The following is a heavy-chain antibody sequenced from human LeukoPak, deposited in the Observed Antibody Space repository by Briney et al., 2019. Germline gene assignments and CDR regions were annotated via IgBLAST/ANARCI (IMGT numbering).Heavy chain of an antibody. D-gene: IGHD3-3*01. CDR2: INHSGST. J-gene: IGHJ5*02. Sequence: PSETLSLTCAVYGGSFSGYYWSWIRQPPGKGLEWIGEINHSGSTNYNPSLKSRVTISVDTSKNQFSLKLSSVTAADTAVYYCARGGDDFWSGGLNWSDPWGQGTLVTVSS. V-gene: IGHV4-34*01. CDR3: ARGGDDFWSGGLNWSDP. CDR1: GGSFSGYY.